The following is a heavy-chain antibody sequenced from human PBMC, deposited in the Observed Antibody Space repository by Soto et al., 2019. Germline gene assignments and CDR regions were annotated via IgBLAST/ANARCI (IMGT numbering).Heavy chain of an antibody. CDR2: MYHSGST. Sequence: QVQLQESGPGLVKPSGTLSLTCAVSGGSISSSNWWSWVRQPPGKGLEWIGEMYHSGSTNHNPSHKSRVTISVDKSKNQFSPKLSSVTAADTAVYYCARAHCSGGSCYSVQHWFDPWGQGTLVTVSS. CDR3: ARAHCSGGSCYSVQHWFDP. V-gene: IGHV4-4*02. D-gene: IGHD2-15*01. CDR1: GGSISSSNW. J-gene: IGHJ5*02.